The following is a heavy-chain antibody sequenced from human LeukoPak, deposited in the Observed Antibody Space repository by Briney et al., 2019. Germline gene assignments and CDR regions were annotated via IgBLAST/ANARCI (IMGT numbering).Heavy chain of an antibody. CDR2: IYYSGST. Sequence: SETLSLTCTVSGGSISSYYWSWIRQPPGKGLEWIGYIYYSGSTNYNPSLKSRVTISVDTSKNQFSLKLSSVTAADTAVYYCARGTYDILTGFYFDYWGQGTLVTVSS. V-gene: IGHV4-59*01. CDR3: ARGTYDILTGFYFDY. CDR1: GGSISSYY. D-gene: IGHD3-9*01. J-gene: IGHJ4*02.